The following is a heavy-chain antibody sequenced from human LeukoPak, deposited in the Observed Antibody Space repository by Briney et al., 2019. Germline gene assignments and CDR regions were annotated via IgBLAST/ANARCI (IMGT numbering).Heavy chain of an antibody. CDR1: GGTFSSYA. Sequence: GASVKVSCKASGGTFSSYAISWVRQAPGQGLEWMGGIIPIFGTANYAQKFQGRVTITADESTSTAYMELSSLRSEDTAVYYCARGPLTVPSYYGSGLRTRYYYYYMDVWGKGTTVTISS. J-gene: IGHJ6*03. CDR2: IIPIFGTA. CDR3: ARGPLTVPSYYGSGLRTRYYYYYMDV. D-gene: IGHD3-10*01. V-gene: IGHV1-69*13.